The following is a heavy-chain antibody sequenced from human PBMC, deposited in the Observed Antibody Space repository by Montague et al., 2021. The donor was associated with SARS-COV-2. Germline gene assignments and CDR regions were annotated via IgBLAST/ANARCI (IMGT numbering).Heavy chain of an antibody. V-gene: IGHV4-34*01. CDR3: ARGARQGYGFRLGSFDY. D-gene: IGHD3-10*01. CDR2: INHSGST. CDR1: GGSFSGHY. Sequence: SETLSLTYAVYGGSFSGHYWNWIRQPPGKGLEWIGEINHSGSTNNNPSLKSRVTMSVDTSKNQFSLKLSSVTAADTAVYYCARGARQGYGFRLGSFDYWGQGTLVTVSS. J-gene: IGHJ4*02.